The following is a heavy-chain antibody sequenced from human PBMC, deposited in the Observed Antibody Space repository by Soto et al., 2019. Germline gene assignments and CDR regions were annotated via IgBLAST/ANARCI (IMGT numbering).Heavy chain of an antibody. J-gene: IGHJ6*02. CDR2: IYYSGST. D-gene: IGHD6-6*01. Sequence: NPSETLSLTCTVSGGSISSSSYYWGWIRQPPGKGLEWIGSIYYSGSTYYNPSLRSRVTISVDTSKNQFSLKLSSVTAADTAVYYCERLRPAARQRVGDVWGQGTTVTVSS. CDR1: GGSISSSSYY. V-gene: IGHV4-39*01. CDR3: ERLRPAARQRVGDV.